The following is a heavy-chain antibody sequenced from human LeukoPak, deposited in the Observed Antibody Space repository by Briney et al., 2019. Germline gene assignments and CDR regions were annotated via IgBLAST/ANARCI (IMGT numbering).Heavy chain of an antibody. V-gene: IGHV1-2*02. CDR2: INPNSGGT. CDR1: GYTFTDYY. Sequence: ASVKVSCKASGYTFTDYYMHWVRQAPGQGLEWMGWINPNSGGTNYAQKFQGRVTMTRDTSISTAYMELSRLRSDDTAVYYCARGDGYNLLWYMDVWVKGTTVTISS. J-gene: IGHJ6*03. CDR3: ARGDGYNLLWYMDV. D-gene: IGHD5-24*01.